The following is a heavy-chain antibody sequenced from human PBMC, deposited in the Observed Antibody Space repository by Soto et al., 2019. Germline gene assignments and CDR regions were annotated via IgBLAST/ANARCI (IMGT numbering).Heavy chain of an antibody. CDR1: GGTFSSYA. Sequence: GASVKVSCKASGGTFSSYAISWVRQAPGQGLEWMGGIIPIFGTANYAQKFQGRVTITADESTSTAYMELSSLRSEDTAVYYCTYYYDSSGYWPDYWGQGTLVTVSS. J-gene: IGHJ4*02. CDR2: IIPIFGTA. D-gene: IGHD3-22*01. CDR3: TYYYDSSGYWPDY. V-gene: IGHV1-69*13.